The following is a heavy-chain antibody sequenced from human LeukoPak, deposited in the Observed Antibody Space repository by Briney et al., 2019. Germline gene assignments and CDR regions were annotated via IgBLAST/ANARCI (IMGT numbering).Heavy chain of an antibody. CDR1: GFTFSDYY. Sequence: GGSLRLSCAASGFTFSDYYMSWIRQAPGKGLEWVSYISSSSSYTNYADSVKGRFTISRDNAKNSLYLQMNSLRAEDTAVHYRASVAGEFDYWGQGTLVTVSS. J-gene: IGHJ4*02. V-gene: IGHV3-11*06. CDR2: ISSSSSYT. D-gene: IGHD1-26*01. CDR3: ASVAGEFDY.